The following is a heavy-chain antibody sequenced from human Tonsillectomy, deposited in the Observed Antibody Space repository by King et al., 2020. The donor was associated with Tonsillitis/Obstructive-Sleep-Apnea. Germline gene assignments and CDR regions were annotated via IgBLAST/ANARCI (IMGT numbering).Heavy chain of an antibody. J-gene: IGHJ6*02. V-gene: IGHV3-30*18. CDR3: AKDVTTPHYYYGMDV. CDR1: GFTFSSYG. D-gene: IGHD3-3*01. Sequence: VQLVESGGGVVQPGRSLRLSCAASGFTFSSYGMHWVRQAPGKGLEWVAVISYDGNNKYYADSVKGRFTISRDNSKNTPYLQMNNLRAEDTAVYFCAKDVTTPHYYYGMDVWGQGTTVTVSS. CDR2: ISYDGNNK.